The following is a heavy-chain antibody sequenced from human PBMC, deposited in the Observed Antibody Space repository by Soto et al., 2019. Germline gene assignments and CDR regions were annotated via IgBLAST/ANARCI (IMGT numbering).Heavy chain of an antibody. CDR2: IYSGGST. D-gene: IGHD4-17*01. CDR3: ARELIGYGDGDYFDY. J-gene: IGHJ4*02. CDR1: GFTVSSNY. V-gene: IGHV3-53*01. Sequence: GGSLRLSCAASGFTVSSNYMSWVRQAPGKGLEWVSVIYSGGSTYYADSVKGRFTISRDNSKNTLYLQMNSLRAEDTAVYYCARELIGYGDGDYFDYWGQGTLVTVSS.